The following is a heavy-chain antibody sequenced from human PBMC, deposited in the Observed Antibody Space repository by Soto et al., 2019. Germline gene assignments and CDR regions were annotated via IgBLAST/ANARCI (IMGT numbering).Heavy chain of an antibody. V-gene: IGHV1-58*01. Sequence: SVNVSCKASGFTFTSSAVQWVRQARGQRLEWIGWIVVGSGNTNYAQKFQERVTITRDMSTSAAYMELSSLRSEDTAVYYCAADYYYDSSGYYPHAFDIWGQGTMVTVSS. D-gene: IGHD3-22*01. CDR3: AADYYYDSSGYYPHAFDI. CDR1: GFTFTSSA. J-gene: IGHJ3*02. CDR2: IVVGSGNT.